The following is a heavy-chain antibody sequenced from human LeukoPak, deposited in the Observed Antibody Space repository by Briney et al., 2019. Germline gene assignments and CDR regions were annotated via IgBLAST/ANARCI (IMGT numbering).Heavy chain of an antibody. CDR2: ISAHNGNI. CDR1: GYTFTSNS. Sequence: GAAVKVSCKAAGYTFTSNSFSWVRHPTAQGLVWMGWISAHNGNINYAQNFQGRVTMTTAASTSQAYMELSTLRSNDTAVYYCASARPLTDHYGSGTFDYWGQGTMVTVSS. V-gene: IGHV1-18*01. J-gene: IGHJ4*02. CDR3: ASARPLTDHYGSGTFDY. D-gene: IGHD3-10*01.